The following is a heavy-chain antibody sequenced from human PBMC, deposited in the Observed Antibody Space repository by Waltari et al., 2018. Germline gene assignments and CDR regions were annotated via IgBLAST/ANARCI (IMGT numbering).Heavy chain of an antibody. CDR1: GFTFSSFE. CDR2: FTASGDSM. D-gene: IGHD2-21*02. V-gene: IGHV3-48*03. Sequence: EVQLVESGGGLVQPGGSLRLSCTTSGFTFSSFEMNWVRQAPGKGLEWGSDFTASGDSMFYTDSVKGRLTISRDNARNALYLQMNSLRVEDTAVYYCARESPNCVGDCLDYWGQGTLVTVSS. CDR3: ARESPNCVGDCLDY. J-gene: IGHJ4*02.